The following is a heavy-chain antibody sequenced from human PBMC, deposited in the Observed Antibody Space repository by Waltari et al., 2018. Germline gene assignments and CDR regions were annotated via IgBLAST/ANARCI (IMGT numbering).Heavy chain of an antibody. CDR1: GGSISSYY. CDR2: IYYSGST. J-gene: IGHJ4*02. Sequence: QVQLQESGPGLVKPSETLSLTCTVSGGSISSYYWSWIRPPPGKGLEWIGYIYYSGSTNYNPSLKSRVTISVDTSKNQFSLKLSSVTAADTAVYYCARSAFDFWSGPYDYWGQGTLVTVSS. D-gene: IGHD3-3*01. V-gene: IGHV4-59*01. CDR3: ARSAFDFWSGPYDY.